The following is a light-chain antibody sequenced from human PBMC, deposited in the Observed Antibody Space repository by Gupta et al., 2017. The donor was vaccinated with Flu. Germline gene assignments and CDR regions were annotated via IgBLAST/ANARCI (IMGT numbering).Light chain of an antibody. J-gene: IGKJ2*01. CDR2: DAS. CDR3: QLPNIWPLYT. V-gene: IGKV3-11*01. CDR1: QRVSSF. Sequence: EIVLPLSPATLSFSPGERATLSCRASQRVSSFLAWYKQNPGQAPRLLIYDASNRATGIPDRFSGRGCGKDFILTISSREQEDFAVYYCQLPNIWPLYTFGQGTKLEIK.